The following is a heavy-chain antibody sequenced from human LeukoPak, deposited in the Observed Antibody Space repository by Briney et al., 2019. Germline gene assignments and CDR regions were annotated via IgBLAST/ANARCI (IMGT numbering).Heavy chain of an antibody. CDR3: ASFSWGSGSYNQEAIWSWFDP. J-gene: IGHJ5*02. D-gene: IGHD3-10*01. V-gene: IGHV4-59*08. CDR1: GGSISSYY. CDR2: ISHSGST. Sequence: SDTLSLTCTVSGGSISSYYWSWIRQPPGKGLEWIGYISHSGSTNYNSSLKSRVTISVDTSKNQFSLKLSSVTAADTAVYYCASFSWGSGSYNQEAIWSWFDPWGQGTLVTVSS.